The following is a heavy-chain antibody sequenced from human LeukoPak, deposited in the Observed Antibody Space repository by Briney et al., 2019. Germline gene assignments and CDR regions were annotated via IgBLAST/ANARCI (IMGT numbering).Heavy chain of an antibody. V-gene: IGHV3-7*05. CDR1: GFTFSNYW. D-gene: IGHD5-24*01. CDR3: ARANSFDI. Sequence: PGGSLRLSCAASGFTFSNYWMSWVRQAPGKGLEWAANIKEDGSEKYYVDSVKGRFTISRDNAKNSLYLQMNSLRAEDTAVYYCARANSFDIWGQGTMVTVSS. J-gene: IGHJ3*02. CDR2: IKEDGSEK.